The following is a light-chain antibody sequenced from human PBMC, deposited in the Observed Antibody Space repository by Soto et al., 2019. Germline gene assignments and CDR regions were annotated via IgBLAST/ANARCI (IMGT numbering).Light chain of an antibody. CDR2: DAS. CDR3: QQYNSYCT. CDR1: QRISSW. V-gene: IGKV1-5*01. J-gene: IGKJ2*02. Sequence: GDRVTITCRASQRISSWLAWYQQKPGKAPKLLIYDASSLESGVPSRFSGSGSGTEFTLTISSLQPDDFATYYCQQYNSYCTFGQGTKLEIK.